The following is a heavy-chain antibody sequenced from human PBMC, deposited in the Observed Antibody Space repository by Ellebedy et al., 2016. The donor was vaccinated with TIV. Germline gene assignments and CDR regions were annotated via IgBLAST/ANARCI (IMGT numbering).Heavy chain of an antibody. CDR2: ISYDGSNK. CDR1: GFTFSSYG. D-gene: IGHD6-19*01. Sequence: GESLKISXAASGFTFSSYGMHWVRQAPGKGLEWVAVISYDGSNKYYADSVKGRFTISRDNSKNTLYLQMNSLRAEDTAVYYYAKDSRNQWLVNIDYWGQGTLVTVSS. J-gene: IGHJ4*02. V-gene: IGHV3-30*18. CDR3: AKDSRNQWLVNIDY.